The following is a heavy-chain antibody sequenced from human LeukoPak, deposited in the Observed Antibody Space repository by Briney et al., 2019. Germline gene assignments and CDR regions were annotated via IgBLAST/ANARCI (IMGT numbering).Heavy chain of an antibody. V-gene: IGHV1-8*03. CDR1: GYTFTSYD. J-gene: IGHJ5*02. Sequence: GASVKVSCKASGYTFTSYDINWVRQATGQGLEWMGWMNPNSGNTGYAQKFQGRVTITRNTSISTAYMELSSLRSEGTAVYYCARGRSQNWFDPWGQGILVTVSS. CDR3: ARGRSQNWFDP. CDR2: MNPNSGNT.